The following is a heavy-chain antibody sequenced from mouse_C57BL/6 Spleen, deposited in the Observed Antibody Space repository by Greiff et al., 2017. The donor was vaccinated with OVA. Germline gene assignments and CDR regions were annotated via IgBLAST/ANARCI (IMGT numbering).Heavy chain of an antibody. V-gene: IGHV1-82*01. J-gene: IGHJ2*01. CDR2: IYPGDGDT. D-gene: IGHD3-2*02. CDR1: GYAFSSSW. Sequence: QVQLQPSGPALVKPGASVKISCKASGYAFSSSWMNWVKQRPGKGLEWIGRIYPGDGDTNYNGKFKGKATLTADKSSSTAYMQLSSLTSEDSAVYFCARQLRLSYYFDYWGQGTTLTVSS. CDR3: ARQLRLSYYFDY.